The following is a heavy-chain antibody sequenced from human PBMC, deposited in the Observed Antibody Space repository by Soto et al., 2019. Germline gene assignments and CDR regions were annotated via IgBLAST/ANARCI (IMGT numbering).Heavy chain of an antibody. Sequence: RRLSCAASGFTFSSYWMSWVRQAPGKGLEWVANIKQDGSEKYYVDSVKGRFTISRDNAKNSLYLQMNSLRAEDPAVYYCARDLHAVNYYDSSGYGDYWGQGTLVTVYS. V-gene: IGHV3-7*01. D-gene: IGHD3-22*01. CDR3: ARDLHAVNYYDSSGYGDY. J-gene: IGHJ4*02. CDR1: GFTFSSYW. CDR2: IKQDGSEK.